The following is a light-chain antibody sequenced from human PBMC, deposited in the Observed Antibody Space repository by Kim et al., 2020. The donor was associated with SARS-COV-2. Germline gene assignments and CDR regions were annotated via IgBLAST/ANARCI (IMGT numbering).Light chain of an antibody. CDR2: DTS. CDR3: QQYSRPPFT. J-gene: IGKJ2*01. CDR1: HHFTSGS. Sequence: EIVLTQSPGTLSVSPGERATLSCRASHHFTSGSVGWYRQKAGQAPQVLIYDTSGRATGIPDRFSGSGSGTDFTLTITRLEPDDSAVYYCQQYSRPPFTFGQGTKLEI. V-gene: IGKV3-20*01.